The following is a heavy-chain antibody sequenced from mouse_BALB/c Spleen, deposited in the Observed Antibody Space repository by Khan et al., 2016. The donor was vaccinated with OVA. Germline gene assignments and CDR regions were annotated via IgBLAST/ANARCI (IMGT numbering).Heavy chain of an antibody. J-gene: IGHJ3*01. D-gene: IGHD1-2*01. V-gene: IGHV5-15*02. CDR2: ISDLAYTI. CDR1: GFTFSDYG. CDR3: ARGGGTAPFAY. Sequence: EVELVESGGGLVQPGGSRKLSCAASGFTFSDYGMAWVRQAPGKGPEWVAFISDLAYTIYYADTVTGRFTISREKDKNTLYLEMSSLRSEDADIDYCARGGGTAPFAYWGRGTLVTVSA.